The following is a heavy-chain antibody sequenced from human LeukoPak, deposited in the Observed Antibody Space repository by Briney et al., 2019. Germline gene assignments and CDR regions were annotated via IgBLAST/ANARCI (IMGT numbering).Heavy chain of an antibody. V-gene: IGHV4-4*07. CDR3: ARHEMVGANDSFDY. CDR1: GASITSFH. J-gene: IGHJ4*02. Sequence: SETLSLTCTVSGASITSFHWTWIRQPAGKGLEWIGLIYSSGSTIYNPSLQSRVTISVDTSKNQFSLKLSSVTAADTAVYYCARHEMVGANDSFDYWGQGTLVTVSS. D-gene: IGHD1-26*01. CDR2: IYSSGST.